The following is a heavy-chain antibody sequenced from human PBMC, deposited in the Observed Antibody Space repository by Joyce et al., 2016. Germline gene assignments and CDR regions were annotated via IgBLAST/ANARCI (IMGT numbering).Heavy chain of an antibody. CDR1: GFTFSDHY. V-gene: IGHV3-72*01. CDR3: VRGNNRRYDY. Sequence: EVQLVESGGGLVQPGGSLRLSCATSGFTFSDHYMDWVRQVPGKGLEWVGRITIKANNYGTDYAAFVKGRFTVSRDDSENSLYLQMNSLKTEDTAIYYCVRGNNRRYDYWGQGTLVTVSS. D-gene: IGHD2/OR15-2a*01. CDR2: ITIKANNYGT. J-gene: IGHJ4*02.